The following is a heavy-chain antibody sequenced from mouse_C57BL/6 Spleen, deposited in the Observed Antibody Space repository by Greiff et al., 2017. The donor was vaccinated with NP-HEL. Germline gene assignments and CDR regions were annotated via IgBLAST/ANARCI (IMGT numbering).Heavy chain of an antibody. D-gene: IGHD4-1*01. CDR2: INPGSGGT. V-gene: IGHV1-54*01. J-gene: IGHJ4*01. Sequence: VQLQQSGAELVRPGTSVKVSCKASGYAFTNYLIEWVKQRPGQGLEWIGVINPGSGGTNYNEKFKGKATLTADKSSSTAYMQLSSLTSEDSAVYFCARSRTGYYAMDYWGQRTSVTVSS. CDR1: GYAFTNYL. CDR3: ARSRTGYYAMDY.